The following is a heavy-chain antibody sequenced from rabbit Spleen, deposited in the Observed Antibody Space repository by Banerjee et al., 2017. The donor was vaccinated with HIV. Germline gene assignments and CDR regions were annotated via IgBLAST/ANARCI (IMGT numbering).Heavy chain of an antibody. CDR2: INAVTGKP. Sequence: QERLVESGGGLVKPEGSLKLSCTASGFSFSNKAVMCWVRQAPGKGLEWIACINAVTGKPVYASWAKGRVTIAKTSPTTVTLQMTRRTAADTATYFCARITPGDTWWSNFWGQGTLVTVS. J-gene: IGHJ3*01. D-gene: IGHD7-1*01. V-gene: IGHV1S45*01. CDR3: ARITPGDTWWSNF. CDR1: GFSFSNKAV.